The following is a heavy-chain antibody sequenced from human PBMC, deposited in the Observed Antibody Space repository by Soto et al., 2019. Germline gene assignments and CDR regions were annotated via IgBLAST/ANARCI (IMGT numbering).Heavy chain of an antibody. CDR3: AHLVTSKTSNYFDY. CDR2: IYWDDDQ. D-gene: IGHD2-21*02. J-gene: IGHJ4*02. Sequence: SGPTLVNPTQTLTLTCTFSGFSLTSTGVGVGWIRQPPGKALECLALIYWDDDQRFSPSLKTRLTITKDTSKNQVVLTMTNMDPVDTATYYCAHLVTSKTSNYFDYWGQGTLVTVSS. CDR1: GFSLTSTGVG. V-gene: IGHV2-5*02.